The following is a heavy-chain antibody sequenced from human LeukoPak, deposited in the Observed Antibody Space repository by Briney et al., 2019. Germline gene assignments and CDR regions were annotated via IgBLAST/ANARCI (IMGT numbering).Heavy chain of an antibody. CDR2: IYYSGST. CDR1: GGSISSYY. D-gene: IGHD5-24*01. CDR3: ARGSDGYRTAFDI. Sequence: PSETLSLTCTVSGGSISSYYWSWIRQPPGKGLEWIGYIYYSGSTNYNPSLKSRVTISVDTSKNQFSLKLSSVTAADTAVYYCARGSDGYRTAFDIWGQGTMVTVSS. V-gene: IGHV4-59*01. J-gene: IGHJ3*02.